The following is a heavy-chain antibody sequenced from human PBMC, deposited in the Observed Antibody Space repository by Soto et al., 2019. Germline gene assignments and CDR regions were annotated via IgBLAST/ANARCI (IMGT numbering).Heavy chain of an antibody. J-gene: IGHJ3*02. D-gene: IGHD2-15*01. V-gene: IGHV1-3*01. CDR1: GYTFTSYA. CDR2: INAGNGNT. Sequence: ASVKVSCKASGYTFTSYAMHWVRQAPGQRLEWMGWINAGNGNTKYSQKFQGRVTITRDTSASTAYMELSSLRSEDTAVYYCAGPLYCSGGSCYSGSPFDIWGQGTMVPVSS. CDR3: AGPLYCSGGSCYSGSPFDI.